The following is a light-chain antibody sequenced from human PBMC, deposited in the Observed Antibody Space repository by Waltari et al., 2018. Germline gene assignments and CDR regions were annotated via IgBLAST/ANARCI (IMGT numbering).Light chain of an antibody. Sequence: DIQLTQTPSSLPASVGDRLTITCQASHDTGDSLNWFQHKPGAPPELLIYSVSRLDYGVPFRFTGSRSGTNYSFSITNLQPDDIATYFCQQYLSLPLTFGQGTK. CDR1: HDTGDS. J-gene: IGKJ2*01. CDR3: QQYLSLPLT. V-gene: IGKV1-33*01. CDR2: SVS.